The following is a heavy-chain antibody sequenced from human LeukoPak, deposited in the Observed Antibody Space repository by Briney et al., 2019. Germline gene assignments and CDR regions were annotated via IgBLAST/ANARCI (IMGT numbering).Heavy chain of an antibody. J-gene: IGHJ4*02. D-gene: IGHD4-23*01. CDR1: GGTFSSYA. CDR2: IIPIFGTA. V-gene: IGHV1-69*05. Sequence: SVKVSCKASGGTFSSYAISWVRQAPGQGLEWMGRIIPIFGTANYAQKFQGRVTITTDESTSTAYMELGSLRSEDTAVYYCARELYGGKSDYWGQGTLVTVSS. CDR3: ARELYGGKSDY.